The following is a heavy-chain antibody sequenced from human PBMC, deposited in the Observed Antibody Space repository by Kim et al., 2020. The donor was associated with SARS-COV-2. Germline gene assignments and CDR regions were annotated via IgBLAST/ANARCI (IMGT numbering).Heavy chain of an antibody. CDR3: ARFTFPSLLDGFDY. V-gene: IGHV3-7*01. J-gene: IGHJ4*02. CDR1: GFTFSSYW. CDR2: IKQDGSEK. D-gene: IGHD3-16*01. Sequence: GGSLRLSCAASGFTFSSYWMSWVRQAPGKGLEWVANIKQDGSEKYYVDSVKGRFTISRDNAKNSLYLQMNSLRAEDTAVYYCARFTFPSLLDGFDYWGQGTLVTVSS.